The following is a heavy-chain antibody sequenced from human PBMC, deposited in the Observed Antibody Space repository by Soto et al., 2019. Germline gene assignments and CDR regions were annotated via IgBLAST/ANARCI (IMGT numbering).Heavy chain of an antibody. V-gene: IGHV4-59*01. Sequence: SETLSLTCTVSGGSISSYYWSWIRQPQGKGLEWIGYIYYSGSTNYNPSLKSRVTISVDTSKNQFSLKLSSVTAADTAVYYCARARGSSLDYGSGSSPEIFDYWGQGTLVTVSS. D-gene: IGHD3-10*01. CDR2: IYYSGST. J-gene: IGHJ4*02. CDR1: GGSISSYY. CDR3: ARARGSSLDYGSGSSPEIFDY.